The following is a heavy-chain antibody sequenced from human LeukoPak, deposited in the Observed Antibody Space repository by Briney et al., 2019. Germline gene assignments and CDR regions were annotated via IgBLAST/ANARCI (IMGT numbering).Heavy chain of an antibody. V-gene: IGHV3-33*01. CDR1: GFTFSSYG. CDR2: IWYDGSNK. D-gene: IGHD5-18*01. Sequence: GGSLRLSCAASGFTFSSYGMHWVRQAPGKGLEWVAVIWYDGSNKYYADSVKGRFTISRDNSKNTLYLQMNSLRAEDTAVYYRARGPVDTAMAEPRFHFDYWGQGTLVTVSS. CDR3: ARGPVDTAMAEPRFHFDY. J-gene: IGHJ4*02.